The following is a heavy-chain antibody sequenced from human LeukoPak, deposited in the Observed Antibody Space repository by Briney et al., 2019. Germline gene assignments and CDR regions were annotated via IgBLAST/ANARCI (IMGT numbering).Heavy chain of an antibody. Sequence: GGSLRLSCAASGFTFSSYWMHWVRQAPGKGLVWVSRINSDGSSTSYADSVKGRFTISRDNAKNTLYLQMNSLRAEDTAVYYCAKDVFAPFAVRDYYGMDVWGQGTTVTVSS. J-gene: IGHJ6*02. CDR1: GFTFSSYW. D-gene: IGHD5/OR15-5a*01. CDR2: INSDGSST. CDR3: AKDVFAPFAVRDYYGMDV. V-gene: IGHV3-74*01.